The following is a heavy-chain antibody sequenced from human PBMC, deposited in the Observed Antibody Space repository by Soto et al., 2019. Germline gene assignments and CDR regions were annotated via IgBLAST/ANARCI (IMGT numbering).Heavy chain of an antibody. CDR2: VSYDGSNK. V-gene: IGHV3-30-3*01. CDR3: ARVDEWLFPFDY. J-gene: IGHJ4*02. CDR1: GFTFSSYA. D-gene: IGHD3-3*01. Sequence: QVQLVESGGGVVQPGRSLRLSCAASGFTFSSYAMHWVRQAPGKGLEWVAVVSYDGSNKYYADSVKGRFTISRDNSKNTLYLQMNSLRAEDTAVYYCARVDEWLFPFDYWGQGTLVTVSS.